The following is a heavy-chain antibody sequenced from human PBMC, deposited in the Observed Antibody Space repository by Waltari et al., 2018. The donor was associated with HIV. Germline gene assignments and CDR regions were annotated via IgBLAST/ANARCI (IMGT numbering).Heavy chain of an antibody. CDR3: SRLILGTTSRYFAA. CDR2: VYSAGNT. CDR1: VGSIKNPAYY. J-gene: IGHJ2*01. Sequence: QVQLQESGPGLVKPSETLSPVCSVSVGSIKNPAYYWAWIRQPPGKGLEWIGTVYSAGNTYYQTSYNSSLQSGLTISADTSKTHFSLRLASVTAADTAVYFCSRLILGTTSRYFAAWGRGTLDTVAS. V-gene: IGHV4-39*02. D-gene: IGHD1-26*01.